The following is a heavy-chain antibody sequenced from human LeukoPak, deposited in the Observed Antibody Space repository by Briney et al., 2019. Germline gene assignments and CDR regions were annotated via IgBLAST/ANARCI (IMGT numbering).Heavy chain of an antibody. CDR1: GGSISSGSYY. D-gene: IGHD3-22*01. V-gene: IGHV4-61*02. J-gene: IGHJ3*02. CDR3: ARGAYYYDSSGFHNAFDI. Sequence: PSQTLSLTCTVSGGSISSGSYYWSWIRQPAGKGLEWIGRIYTSGSTNYNPSLKSRVTISVDTSKNQFSLKLSSVTAADTAVYYCARGAYYYDSSGFHNAFDIWGQGTMVTVSS. CDR2: IYTSGST.